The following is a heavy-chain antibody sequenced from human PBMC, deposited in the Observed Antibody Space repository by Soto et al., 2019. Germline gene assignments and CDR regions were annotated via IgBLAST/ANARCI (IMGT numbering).Heavy chain of an antibody. D-gene: IGHD2-21*01. J-gene: IGHJ4*02. CDR1: EFTFSSSW. CDR2: IRSDGSST. V-gene: IGHV3-74*01. Sequence: GGSLRLSCAASEFTFSSSWMQWVRQAPGKGLVCVSGIRSDGSSTSYADSVKGRFTISRDNAKNTRYLQMNSLTAEDTAVYYCAKGGGETIDFWGQGT. CDR3: AKGGGETIDF.